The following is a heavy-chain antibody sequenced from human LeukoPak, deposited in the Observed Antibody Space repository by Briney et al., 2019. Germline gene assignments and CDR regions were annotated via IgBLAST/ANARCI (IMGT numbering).Heavy chain of an antibody. D-gene: IGHD2-8*02. CDR3: AWSRLLLGY. V-gene: IGHV1-46*01. Sequence: GSSVKVSFNAAGYTFITYYMGWVRQAPGQGLEWMGIINPIGGSTSYAQKFQGRVTMTGDTSTSTVYMEQSSLRAEDTAGYYCAWSRLLLGYWGQGTLVTVSS. CDR2: INPIGGST. J-gene: IGHJ4*02. CDR1: GYTFITYY.